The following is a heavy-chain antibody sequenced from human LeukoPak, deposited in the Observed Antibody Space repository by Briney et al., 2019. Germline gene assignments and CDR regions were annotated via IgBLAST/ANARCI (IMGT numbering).Heavy chain of an antibody. D-gene: IGHD1-26*01. J-gene: IGHJ3*02. CDR3: ARAWDSGKYGDAFDI. CDR2: INAYNGNT. CDR1: GYTFTSYH. V-gene: IGHV1-18*01. Sequence: ASVKVACKASGYTFTSYHISGLRQAPGHRLKCVGWINAYNGNTNYTHKLQGRVTMTTDTYTSTGYTELRRMSSEATAVYYCARAWDSGKYGDAFDIWGQGTMVTVSS.